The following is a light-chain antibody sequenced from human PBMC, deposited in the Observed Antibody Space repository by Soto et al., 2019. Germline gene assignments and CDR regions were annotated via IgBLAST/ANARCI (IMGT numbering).Light chain of an antibody. J-gene: IGKJ1*01. V-gene: IGKV1-5*03. CDR2: KAS. CDR3: QQYNSYSWT. Sequence: DIQMTQSPSTLSAFVGDTVTITCRASQSISSWLAWYQQKPGKAPKLLIYKASSLESGVPSRFSGSGSGTEFTLTISSLQPYDFATYYCQQYNSYSWTFGQGTRVEIK. CDR1: QSISSW.